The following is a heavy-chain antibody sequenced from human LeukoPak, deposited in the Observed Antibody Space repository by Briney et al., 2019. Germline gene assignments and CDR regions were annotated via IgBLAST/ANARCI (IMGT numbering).Heavy chain of an antibody. J-gene: IGHJ4*02. CDR3: ARVAYCVGGGCYQGDFDY. D-gene: IGHD2-15*01. CDR1: GFTFSSYS. V-gene: IGHV3-48*01. Sequence: PGGSLRLSCAASGFTFSSYSMNWVRQAPGKGLEWVSYISSSSSTIYYADSVKGRFTISRDNAKNSLYLQMNSLRAEDTAVYYCARVAYCVGGGCYQGDFDYWGQGILVTVSS. CDR2: ISSSSSTI.